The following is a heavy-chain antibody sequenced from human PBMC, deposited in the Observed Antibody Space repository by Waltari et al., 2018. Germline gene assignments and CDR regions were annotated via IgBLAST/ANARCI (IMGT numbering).Heavy chain of an antibody. J-gene: IGHJ1*01. CDR3: ARVMYYVFCKLFQL. CDR2: LNPNNGNT. Sequence: QVQLVQSGAEVKKPGASVKVSCKASGYTVTSYDINWVRQATGQGLEWMGWLNPNNGNTGYAQKSQHRVTSTMNTSISTAYMELSSLRSEYTSVYYCARVMYYVFCKLFQLWRQGTLV. V-gene: IGHV1-8*03. D-gene: IGHD3-3*01. CDR1: GYTVTSYD.